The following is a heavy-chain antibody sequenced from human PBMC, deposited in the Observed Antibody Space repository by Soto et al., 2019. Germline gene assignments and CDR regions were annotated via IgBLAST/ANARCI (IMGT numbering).Heavy chain of an antibody. Sequence: QVQLQESGPGLVKPSQTLSLTCSVSGGSISSGDYYWSWIRQHPGKGLEWIGYIYYSGSTYYNPSLKSRVTISVYTSKNQFSLKLSSVTAADTAVYYCARVDPTTIFGMVTRYYLDYWGQGTLVTVSS. CDR1: GGSISSGDYY. D-gene: IGHD3-3*01. V-gene: IGHV4-31*03. CDR2: IYYSGST. CDR3: ARVDPTTIFGMVTRYYLDY. J-gene: IGHJ4*02.